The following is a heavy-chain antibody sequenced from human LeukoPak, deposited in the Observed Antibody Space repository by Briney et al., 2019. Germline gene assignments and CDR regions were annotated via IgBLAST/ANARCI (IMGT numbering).Heavy chain of an antibody. Sequence: GGSQRLSCVASGFTFRNYIMNWVRQAPGKGLEWVSAIGGTDGTTFYADSVKGRFTISRDNSKNTLYLEMNSLRAEDTAVYYCTKRIDASWTYYIDYWGQGALATVSS. J-gene: IGHJ4*02. V-gene: IGHV3-23*01. CDR3: TKRIDASWTYYIDY. D-gene: IGHD3-10*01. CDR2: IGGTDGTT. CDR1: GFTFRNYI.